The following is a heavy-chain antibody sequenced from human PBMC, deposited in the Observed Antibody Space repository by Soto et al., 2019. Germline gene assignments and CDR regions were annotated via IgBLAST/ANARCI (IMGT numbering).Heavy chain of an antibody. V-gene: IGHV5-10-1*01. CDR2: IDPSDSYT. J-gene: IGHJ6*02. D-gene: IGHD1-26*01. CDR3: ARPSSGSYGGYYYGMDV. CDR1: GYSFTSYW. Sequence: GESLKISCKGSGYSFTSYWISWVRQMPGKGLEWMGRIDPSDSYTNYSPSFQGHVTISADKSISTAYLQWSSLKASDTAMYYCARPSSGSYGGYYYGMDVWGQGTTVTVSS.